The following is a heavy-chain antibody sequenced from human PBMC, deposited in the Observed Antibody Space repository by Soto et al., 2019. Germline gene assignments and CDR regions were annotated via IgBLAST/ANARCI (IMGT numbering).Heavy chain of an antibody. Sequence: PFETLSLTCTVSGGSITSSYWSWIRRPPGKGLEWIAYIYDTGICGYTPSTSYNPSLKSRVTMSVDTSKSQFSLKLTSVTAADTAVYYCARGEDAFFYYGLDVWGQGITVTVSS. CDR1: GGSITSSY. J-gene: IGHJ6*02. CDR2: IYDTGICGYTPST. CDR3: ARGEDAFFYYGLDV. V-gene: IGHV4-59*01.